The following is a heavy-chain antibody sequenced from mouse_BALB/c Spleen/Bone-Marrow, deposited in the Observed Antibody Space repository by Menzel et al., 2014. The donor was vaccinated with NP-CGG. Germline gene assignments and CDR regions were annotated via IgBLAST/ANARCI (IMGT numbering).Heavy chain of an antibody. CDR3: AGSPGEVNY. D-gene: IGHD1-3*01. CDR2: IAPANGNT. J-gene: IGHJ3*01. CDR1: GFNIKDAY. Sequence: EVQLQQSGAELVKPGASVKLSCTASGFNIKDAYMHWVKQRPAQGLEWIGRIAPANGNTEYDPKFLDKATITADTSSNSAYLQIIRPEAEDTDYYYCAGSPGEVNYWGQGTPVTVSA. V-gene: IGHV14-3*02.